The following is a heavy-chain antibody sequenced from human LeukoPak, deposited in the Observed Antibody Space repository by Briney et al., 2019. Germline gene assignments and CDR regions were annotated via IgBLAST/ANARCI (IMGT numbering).Heavy chain of an antibody. CDR3: ARVVTDNSGYKGFDY. CDR1: GFTFSSYS. Sequence: PGGSLRLSCAASGFTFSSYSMNWVRQAPGKGLEWVSSISSSSSYIYYADSVKGRFTISRDNAKNSLYLQMNGLRAEDTAVYYCARVVTDNSGYKGFDYWGQGTLVTVSS. D-gene: IGHD3-22*01. CDR2: ISSSSSYI. V-gene: IGHV3-21*01. J-gene: IGHJ4*02.